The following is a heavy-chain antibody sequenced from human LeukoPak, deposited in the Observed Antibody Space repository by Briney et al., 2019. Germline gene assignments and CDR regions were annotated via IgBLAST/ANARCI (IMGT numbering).Heavy chain of an antibody. Sequence: GGSLRLSCAASGFTFSNFWMHWVRQAPGKGLVWVSRINSDGSSTTYADSVKGRFTISRDNAKNTLYLQMNSLRAEDTAVYYCARVSSGYDYGGLDYWGQGTLVTVSS. CDR3: ARVSSGYDYGGLDY. CDR1: GFTFSNFW. D-gene: IGHD5-12*01. V-gene: IGHV3-74*01. J-gene: IGHJ4*02. CDR2: INSDGSST.